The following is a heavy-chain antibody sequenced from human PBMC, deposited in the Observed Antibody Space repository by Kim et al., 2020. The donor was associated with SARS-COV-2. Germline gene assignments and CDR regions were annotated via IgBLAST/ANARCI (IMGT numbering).Heavy chain of an antibody. J-gene: IGHJ5*02. Sequence: SETLSLTCAVYGGSFSGYYWSWIRQPPGKGLEWIGEINHSGSTNYNPSLKSRVTISVDTSKNQFSLKLSSVTAADTAVYYCARGVFWSGYYTPGLFDPWGHGALVTVSS. CDR3: ARGVFWSGYYTPGLFDP. D-gene: IGHD3-3*01. CDR2: INHSGST. V-gene: IGHV4-34*01. CDR1: GGSFSGYY.